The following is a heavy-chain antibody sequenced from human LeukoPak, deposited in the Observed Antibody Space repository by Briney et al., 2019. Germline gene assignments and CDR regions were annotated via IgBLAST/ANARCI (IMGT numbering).Heavy chain of an antibody. CDR3: ARGERLNTMTQGGCDFDI. V-gene: IGHV4-34*01. CDR2: INHSGST. CDR1: GGSFSGYY. D-gene: IGHD3-22*01. J-gene: IGHJ3*02. Sequence: SETLSLTCAVSGGSFSGYYWSCIRQPPGKGLEWIGEINHSGSTNYNPSLKSRVTISVDTTNNQFSLSQSTATAPDTPVYYIARGERLNTMTQGGCDFDIWGQGTMVTVSS.